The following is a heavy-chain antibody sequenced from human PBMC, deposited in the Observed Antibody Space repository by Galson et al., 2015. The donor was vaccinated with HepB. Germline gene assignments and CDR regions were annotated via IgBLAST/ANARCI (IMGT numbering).Heavy chain of an antibody. V-gene: IGHV1-18*04. CDR2: ISANSGDK. CDR1: GYTFTING. D-gene: IGHD4/OR15-4a*01. CDR3: ARDRDYRFDY. J-gene: IGHJ4*02. Sequence: SVKVSCKASGYTFTINGISWVRQAPGKGLEWMGWISANSGDKKYAQKLQGRVTMTRDTSTSTAYLELRSLRSDDTAAYYCARDRDYRFDYWGQGTLVTVSS.